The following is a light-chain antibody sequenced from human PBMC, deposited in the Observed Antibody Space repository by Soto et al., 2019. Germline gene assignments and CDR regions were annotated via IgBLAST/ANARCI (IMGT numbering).Light chain of an antibody. CDR2: DTS. CDR3: QQRSNRPLT. Sequence: DIVLTHSPATLSLSPAARAPLSCRASQCVSCYLAWYQQKPGQAPRLLIYDTSIRASGIPARFSGSGSGTDFTLPISSVYREYFAVHYCQQRSNRPLTFGQGTRLE. J-gene: IGKJ5*01. CDR1: QCVSCY. V-gene: IGKV3-11*01.